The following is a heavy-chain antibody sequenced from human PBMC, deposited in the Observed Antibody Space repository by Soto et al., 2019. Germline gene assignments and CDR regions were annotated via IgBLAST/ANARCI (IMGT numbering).Heavy chain of an antibody. V-gene: IGHV1-18*01. Sequence: ASVKVSCKASGYTFTTYDISWVRQAPGQGQEWMGRISTYNGNTNYPQSLQGRLTMTTDASTTTAYMELRNLRSDDTAVYYCARDPYHVLMVNAPNLYGMDVWGQGTTVTVSS. CDR3: ARDPYHVLMVNAPNLYGMDV. J-gene: IGHJ6*02. CDR2: ISTYNGNT. D-gene: IGHD2-8*01. CDR1: GYTFTTYD.